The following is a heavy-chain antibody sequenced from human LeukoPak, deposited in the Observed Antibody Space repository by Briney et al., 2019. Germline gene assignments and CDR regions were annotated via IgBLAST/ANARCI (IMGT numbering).Heavy chain of an antibody. CDR2: IIPIFGAA. Sequence: ASVKVSCKASGGTFSSYAISWVRQAPGQGLEWMGGIIPIFGAANYAQTFQGRVTITTDESTSTAYMELSSLRSEDTAVYYCASPQPGIQLWGPGAFDIWGQGTMVTVSS. J-gene: IGHJ3*02. V-gene: IGHV1-69*05. CDR1: GGTFSSYA. CDR3: ASPQPGIQLWGPGAFDI. D-gene: IGHD5-18*01.